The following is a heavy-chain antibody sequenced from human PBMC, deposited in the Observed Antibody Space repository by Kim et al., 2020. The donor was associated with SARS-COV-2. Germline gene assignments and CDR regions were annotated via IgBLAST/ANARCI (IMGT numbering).Heavy chain of an antibody. D-gene: IGHD1-1*01. Sequence: YYADSVKGRFAISRDNSKNTLSLQMNSLRAEDTAVYYCAKRWNPGFDYWGQGTLVAVSS. V-gene: IGHV3-23*01. CDR3: AKRWNPGFDY. J-gene: IGHJ4*02.